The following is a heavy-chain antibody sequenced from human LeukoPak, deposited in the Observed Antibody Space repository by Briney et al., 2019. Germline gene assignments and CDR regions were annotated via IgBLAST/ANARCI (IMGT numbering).Heavy chain of an antibody. J-gene: IGHJ4*02. CDR2: IYYSGST. V-gene: IGHV4-39*07. CDR3: ARTPEPGKSSSWYGGGRTERGYFDY. D-gene: IGHD6-13*01. CDR1: GGSISSSSYY. Sequence: PSETLSPTCTVSGGSISSSSYYWGWIRQSPGKGLEWIANIYYSGSTYYNPSLKDRVTISVDTSKNQFSLKLSSVTAADTAVYYCARTPEPGKSSSWYGGGRTERGYFDYWGQGTLVTVSS.